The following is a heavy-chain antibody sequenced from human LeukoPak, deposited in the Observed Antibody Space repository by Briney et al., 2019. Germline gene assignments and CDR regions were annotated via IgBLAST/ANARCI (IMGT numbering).Heavy chain of an antibody. CDR2: ISSSGSTI. CDR3: AKGQSKDTAMVSDY. J-gene: IGHJ4*02. D-gene: IGHD5-18*01. V-gene: IGHV3-11*04. CDR1: GFTFSDYY. Sequence: KAGGSLRLSCAASGFTFSDYYMSWIRQAPGKGLEWVSYISSSGSTIYYADSVKGRFTISRDNSKNTLYLQMNSLRAEDTAVYYCAKGQSKDTAMVSDYWGQGTLVTVSS.